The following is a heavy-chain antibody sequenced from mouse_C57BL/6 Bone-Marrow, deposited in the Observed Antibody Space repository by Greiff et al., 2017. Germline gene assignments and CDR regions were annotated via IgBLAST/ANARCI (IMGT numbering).Heavy chain of an antibody. V-gene: IGHV1-47*01. J-gene: IGHJ4*01. CDR2: FHPYNDDT. D-gene: IGHD2-2*01. Sequence: QVQLKQSGAELVKPGASVKMSCKASGYTFTTYPIEWMKQNHGKSLEWIGNFHPYNDDTKYNEKFKGKATLTVEKSSSTVYLELSRLTSDDSAVYYCARGDYGYDDVYYAMDYWGQGTSVTVSS. CDR1: GYTFTTYP. CDR3: ARGDYGYDDVYYAMDY.